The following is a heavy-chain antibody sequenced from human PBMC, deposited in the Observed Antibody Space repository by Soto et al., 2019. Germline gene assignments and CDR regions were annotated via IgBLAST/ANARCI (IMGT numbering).Heavy chain of an antibody. V-gene: IGHV3-15*07. CDR1: GFTFSIAW. CDR2: IKSKTDGRTT. CDR3: TTDYYESSGYYVYGF. J-gene: IGHJ4*02. Sequence: EVQLVESGGGLVKPGGSLRLSCAASGFTFSIAWMNWVRQAPGKGLEWVGRIKSKTDGRTTDSAAPVKGRFTISRDDSKNTLYLQMNSLKTEDTAVYYCTTDYYESSGYYVYGFWGQGTLVTVSS. D-gene: IGHD3-22*01.